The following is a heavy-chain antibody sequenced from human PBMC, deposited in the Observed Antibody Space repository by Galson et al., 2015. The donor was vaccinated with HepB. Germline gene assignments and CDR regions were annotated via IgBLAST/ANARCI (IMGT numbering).Heavy chain of an antibody. CDR1: GFTFSSYA. J-gene: IGHJ4*02. CDR2: ISYDGSNK. D-gene: IGHD3-22*01. CDR3: ATGGAYSSGYPYYFDY. V-gene: IGHV3-30*04. Sequence: SLRLSCAASGFTFSSYAMHWVRQAPGKGLEWVAVISYDGSNKYYADPVKGRFTISRDNSKNTLYLQMNSLRAEDTAVYYCATGGAYSSGYPYYFDYWGQGTLVTVSS.